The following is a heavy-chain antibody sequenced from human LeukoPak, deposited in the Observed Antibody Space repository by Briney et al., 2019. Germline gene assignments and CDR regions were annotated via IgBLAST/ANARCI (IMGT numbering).Heavy chain of an antibody. Sequence: SSETLSLTCTVSGGSISSGSYYWSWIRQPAGKGLEWIGRIYTSGSTNYNPSLKSRVTISVDTSKNQFSLKLSSVTATDTAVYYCAREMMYGGVFDYWGQGTLVTVSS. CDR1: GGSISSGSYY. CDR2: IYTSGST. CDR3: AREMMYGGVFDY. J-gene: IGHJ4*02. D-gene: IGHD2-8*01. V-gene: IGHV4-61*02.